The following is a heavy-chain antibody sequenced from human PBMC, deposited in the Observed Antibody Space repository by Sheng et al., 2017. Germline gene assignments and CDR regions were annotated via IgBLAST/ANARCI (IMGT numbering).Heavy chain of an antibody. Sequence: EVQLVESGGGLIQPGGSLRLSCAASGFTVSSNYMSWVRQAPGKGLEWVSVIYSGGSTYYADSVKGRFTISRDNSKNTLYLQMNSLRAEDTAIYYCAKVGRGTTWGGMDVWGQGTTVTVSS. CDR1: GFTVSSNY. CDR3: AKVGRGTTWGGMDV. V-gene: IGHV3-53*01. J-gene: IGHJ6*02. CDR2: IYSGGST. D-gene: IGHD3-10*01.